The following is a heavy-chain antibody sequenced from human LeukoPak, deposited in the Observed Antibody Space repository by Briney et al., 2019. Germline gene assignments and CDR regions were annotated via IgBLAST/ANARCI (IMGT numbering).Heavy chain of an antibody. CDR1: GYTFTSYS. D-gene: IGHD3-10*01. V-gene: IGHV1-18*01. CDR3: ARGSNYYGSGNYYAFDP. Sequence: ASVKVSCKASGYTFTSYSINWVRQAPGQGLEWMGWITSYNGNTNYAHKLQGRVTMTTDTSTSTAYMELRSLRSDDTAVYYCARGSNYYGSGNYYAFDPWGQGTLVTVSS. J-gene: IGHJ5*02. CDR2: ITSYNGNT.